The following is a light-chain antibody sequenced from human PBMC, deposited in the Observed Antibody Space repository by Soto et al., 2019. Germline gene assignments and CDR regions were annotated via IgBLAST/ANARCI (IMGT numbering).Light chain of an antibody. CDR2: EDN. J-gene: IGLJ2*01. CDR1: SGSIASNY. V-gene: IGLV6-57*04. Sequence: NFMLTQPHSVSESPGKTVTISCTRSSGSIASNYVQWYQQRPGSAPTTVIYEDNQRPSGVPDRFSGSIDSSSNSASLTISGLKTEDEDDSYCQYYDSSNRVVFGGGTKLTVL. CDR3: QYYDSSNRVV.